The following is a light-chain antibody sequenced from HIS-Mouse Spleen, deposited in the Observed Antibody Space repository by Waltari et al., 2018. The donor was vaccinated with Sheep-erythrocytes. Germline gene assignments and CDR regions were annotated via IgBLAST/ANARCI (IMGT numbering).Light chain of an antibody. CDR1: RSDVGGSNY. CDR2: DVS. J-gene: IGLJ3*02. CDR3: CSYAGSYTFWV. V-gene: IGLV2-11*01. Sequence: QSALTQPRSVSGSPGQSVTISCTGTRSDVGGSNYVPWYQQHPGKAPKLMIYDVSKRPSGVPDRFSGSKSGNTASLTISGLQAEDEADYYCCSYAGSYTFWVFGGGTKLTVL.